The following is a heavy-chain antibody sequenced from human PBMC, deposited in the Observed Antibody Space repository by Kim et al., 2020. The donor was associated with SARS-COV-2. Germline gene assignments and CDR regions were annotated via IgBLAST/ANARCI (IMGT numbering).Heavy chain of an antibody. Sequence: DSVKGRFTISRDNAKNSLYLQMNSLRDEDTAVYYCARDYGYGGYSEFDYWGQGTLVTVSS. V-gene: IGHV3-48*02. J-gene: IGHJ4*02. CDR3: ARDYGYGGYSEFDY. D-gene: IGHD5-12*01.